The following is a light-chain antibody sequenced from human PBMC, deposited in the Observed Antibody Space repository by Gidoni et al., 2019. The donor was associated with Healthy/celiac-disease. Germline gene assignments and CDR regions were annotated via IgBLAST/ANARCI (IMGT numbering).Light chain of an antibody. CDR1: QSVSSY. J-gene: IGKJ4*01. Sequence: EIVLTQSPATLPLSPGDRATLSCRASQSVSSYIAWYQQKPGQAPRLLIYDASNRATGIPARFSGSGSGTDFTLTISSLEPEDFAVYYCQQRSNWLTFGGGTKVEIK. V-gene: IGKV3-11*01. CDR3: QQRSNWLT. CDR2: DAS.